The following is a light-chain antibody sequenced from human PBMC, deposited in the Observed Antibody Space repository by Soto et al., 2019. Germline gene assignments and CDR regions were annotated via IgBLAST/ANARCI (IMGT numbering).Light chain of an antibody. CDR1: QSVRSY. J-gene: IGKJ4*01. CDR2: DAS. Sequence: EIVLTQSPATLSLSPGERATLSCRASQSVRSYLAWYQQKPGQAPRLLIYDASNSATGIPARFSGSGSGTDSTLTISSLEPEDFAVYYCQQRSNWPLTFGGGTKVDIK. V-gene: IGKV3-11*01. CDR3: QQRSNWPLT.